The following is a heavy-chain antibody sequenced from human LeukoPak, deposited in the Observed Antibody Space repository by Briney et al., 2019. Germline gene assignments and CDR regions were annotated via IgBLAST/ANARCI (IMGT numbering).Heavy chain of an antibody. Sequence: GASVKVSCKASGGTFSSYAISWVRQAPGQGLEWMGMIYPRDGSTSYAQKFQGRVTVTRDTSTSTVHMELRGLRSEDTAVYYCARDQEGFDYWGQGTLVTVSS. V-gene: IGHV1-46*01. CDR1: GGTFSSYA. CDR2: IYPRDGST. CDR3: ARDQEGFDY. J-gene: IGHJ4*02.